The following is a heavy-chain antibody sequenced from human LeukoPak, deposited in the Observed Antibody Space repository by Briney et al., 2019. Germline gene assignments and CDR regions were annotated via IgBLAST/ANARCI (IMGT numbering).Heavy chain of an antibody. V-gene: IGHV4-61*02. J-gene: IGHJ4*02. CDR1: GGSISSGSYY. CDR3: ARAFYSSSWYHKEDFFDY. D-gene: IGHD6-13*01. Sequence: PSETLSLTCTVSGGSISSGSYYWSWIRQPAGKGLEWIGRIYHSGSTYYKPSLKSRVTISVDTSKNQFSLKLSSVTAADTAVYYCARAFYSSSWYHKEDFFDYWGQGTPVTVSS. CDR2: IYHSGST.